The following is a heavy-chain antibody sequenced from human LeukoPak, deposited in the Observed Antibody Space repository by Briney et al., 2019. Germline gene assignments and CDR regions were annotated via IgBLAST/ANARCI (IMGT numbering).Heavy chain of an antibody. CDR1: GYSFPSYW. J-gene: IGHJ3*02. Sequence: GESLKISCKGSGYSFPSYWIGWVRQIPGKGLEWMGTIYPADSDTRYNPSFEGQVTISADKSISTAYLQWSSLKASDTAMYYCARSYRSGWYSDAFDIWGQGTMVTVSS. CDR3: ARSYRSGWYSDAFDI. CDR2: IYPADSDT. D-gene: IGHD6-19*01. V-gene: IGHV5-51*01.